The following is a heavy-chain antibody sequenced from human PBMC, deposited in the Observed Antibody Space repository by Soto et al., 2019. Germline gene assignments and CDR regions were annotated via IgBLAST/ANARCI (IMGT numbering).Heavy chain of an antibody. J-gene: IGHJ4*02. Sequence: LVESGGGLVSPGGSLRLSCVASGFRFSDHSMTWVRQSPGKGLQWIAYISSSSDNIYYAESVRGRFTVSRDNAKNALFLEMNSLRADDTATYYCARLPTGSLVTAWGQGPRVTVSS. D-gene: IGHD2-21*02. CDR2: ISSSSDNI. CDR1: GFRFSDHS. V-gene: IGHV3-48*01. CDR3: ARLPTGSLVTA.